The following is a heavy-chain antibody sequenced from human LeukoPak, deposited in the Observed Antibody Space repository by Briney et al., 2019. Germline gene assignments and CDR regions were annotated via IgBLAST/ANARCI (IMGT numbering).Heavy chain of an antibody. V-gene: IGHV3-48*02. D-gene: IGHD1-26*01. CDR3: ARNEWADY. CDR1: GFTFSNFA. Sequence: GGSLRLSCAASGFTFSNFAMTWVRQAPGKGPEWVSYISGSSRTIYYADSVKGRFTVSRDNAKNSLYLQMNSLRDEDTAVYYCARNEWADYWGQGTLVTVSS. J-gene: IGHJ4*02. CDR2: ISGSSRTI.